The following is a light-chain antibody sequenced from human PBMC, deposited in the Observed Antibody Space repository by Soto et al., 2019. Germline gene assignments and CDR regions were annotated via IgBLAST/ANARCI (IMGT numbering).Light chain of an antibody. CDR3: CSYINTNTLRV. V-gene: IGLV2-14*01. CDR1: SSDVGGYNY. J-gene: IGLJ2*01. CDR2: DVS. Sequence: QPVLTQPASVSGSPGQSITISCTGTSSDVGGYNYVSWYQQHPGKAPKLMIYDVSNRPSGVANRFSGSKSGNTASLTISGLQAEDEADYYCCSYINTNTLRVFGGGTQLTVL.